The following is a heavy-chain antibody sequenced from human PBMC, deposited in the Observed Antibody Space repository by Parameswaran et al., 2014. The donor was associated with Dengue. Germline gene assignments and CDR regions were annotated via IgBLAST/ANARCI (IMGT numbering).Heavy chain of an antibody. J-gene: IGHJ4*02. D-gene: IGHD2-2*01. CDR2: ISYDGSNK. CDR3: ARVRMYQLLRGYFDY. V-gene: IGHV3-30*04. Sequence: WIRQPPGKGLEWVAVISYDGSNKYYADSVKGRFTISRDNSKNTLYLQMNSLRAEDTAVYYCARVRMYQLLRGYFDYWGQGTLVTVSS.